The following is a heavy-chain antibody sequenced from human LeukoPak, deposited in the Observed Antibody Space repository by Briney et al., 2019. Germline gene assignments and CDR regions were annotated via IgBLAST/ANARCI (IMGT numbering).Heavy chain of an antibody. CDR2: IYTSGST. CDR1: GGSISSGSYY. D-gene: IGHD2-2*01. J-gene: IGHJ4*02. V-gene: IGHV4-61*02. CDR3: ARDREAYQPII. Sequence: SETLPLTCTVSGGSISSGSYYWSWIRQPAGKGLEWIGRIYTSGSTNYNPSLKSRVTISVDTSKNQFSLKLSSVTAADTAVYYCARDREAYQPIIWGQGTLVTVSS.